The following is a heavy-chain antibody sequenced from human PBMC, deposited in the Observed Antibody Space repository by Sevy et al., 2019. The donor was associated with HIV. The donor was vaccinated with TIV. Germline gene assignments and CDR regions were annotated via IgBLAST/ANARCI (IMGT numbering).Heavy chain of an antibody. CDR1: GFTVSSNY. J-gene: IGHJ3*02. D-gene: IGHD3-10*01. CDR2: IYSGGST. Sequence: GGSLRLSCAASGFTVSSNYMSWVRQAPGKGLEWVSVIYSGGSTYYADSAKGRFTISRDNSKNTLYLQMNSLRAEDTAVYYCARETYYYGSGSYREPAFDIWGQGTMVTVSS. CDR3: ARETYYYGSGSYREPAFDI. V-gene: IGHV3-53*01.